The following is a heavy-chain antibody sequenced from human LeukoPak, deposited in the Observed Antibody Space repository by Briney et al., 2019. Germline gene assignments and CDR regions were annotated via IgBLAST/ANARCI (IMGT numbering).Heavy chain of an antibody. J-gene: IGHJ6*02. D-gene: IGHD1-26*01. CDR2: MNPNGGNT. CDR1: GYTFTSYD. Sequence: GASVKVSCKASGYTFTSYDINWVRQATGQGLEWMGWMNPNGGNTGYAQKFQGRVTMTRNTSISTAYMELSSLRSEDTAVYYCARVGSSYPSYYYGMDVWGQGTTVTVSS. CDR3: ARVGSSYPSYYYGMDV. V-gene: IGHV1-8*01.